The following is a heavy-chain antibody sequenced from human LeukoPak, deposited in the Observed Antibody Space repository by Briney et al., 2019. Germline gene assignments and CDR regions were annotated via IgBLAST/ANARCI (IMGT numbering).Heavy chain of an antibody. CDR1: GGSISGSSYY. J-gene: IGHJ4*02. CDR2: IYYSGST. CDR3: QLWFGELLWDGIDY. V-gene: IGHV4-39*01. D-gene: IGHD3-10*01. Sequence: SETLSLTCTVSGGSISGSSYYWGWIRQPPGKGLEWIGSIYYSGSTYYNPSLKSRVTISVDTSKSQFSLKLSSVTAADTAVYYCQLWFGELLWDGIDYWGQGTLVTVSS.